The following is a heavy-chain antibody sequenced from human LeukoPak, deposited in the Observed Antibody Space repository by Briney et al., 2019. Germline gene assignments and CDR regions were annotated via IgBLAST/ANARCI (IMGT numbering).Heavy chain of an antibody. CDR1: GYTLTSYD. CDR3: ARGPPNWGYDY. D-gene: IGHD7-27*01. V-gene: IGHV1-8*01. CDR2: MSPNSGDT. J-gene: IGHJ4*02. Sequence: EASVKVSCKASGYTLTSYDFNWVRQATGQRPEWMGWMSPNSGDTGYAQKFQDRVTMTRNTSISTAYMELSSLRSDDTAVYYCARGPPNWGYDYWGPGTLVTVSS.